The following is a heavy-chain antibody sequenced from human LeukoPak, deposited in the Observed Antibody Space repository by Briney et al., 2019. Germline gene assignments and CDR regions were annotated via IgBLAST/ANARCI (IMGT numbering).Heavy chain of an antibody. J-gene: IGHJ4*02. CDR3: AGSHSFDSSGYHQFDY. Sequence: AASVKVSCKASGGTFSSYAISWVQQAPGQGLEWMGGIIPIFGTANYAQKFQGRVTITTDESTSTAYMELSSLRSEDTAVYYCAGSHSFDSSGYHQFDYWGQGTLVTVYS. V-gene: IGHV1-69*05. CDR1: GGTFSSYA. CDR2: IIPIFGTA. D-gene: IGHD3-22*01.